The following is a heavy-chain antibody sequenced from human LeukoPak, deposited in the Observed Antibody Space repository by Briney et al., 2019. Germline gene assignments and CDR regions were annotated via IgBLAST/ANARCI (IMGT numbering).Heavy chain of an antibody. Sequence: GGSLRLSCAASRFTLSSYAMSWVRQAPGKGLEWVSAISGSGGSTYYADSVKGRFTISRDNSKNTLYLQMNSLRAEDTAVYYCAKDPTTIWLDWYFDLWGRGTLVTVSS. D-gene: IGHD5-24*01. CDR1: RFTLSSYA. J-gene: IGHJ2*01. CDR2: ISGSGGST. CDR3: AKDPTTIWLDWYFDL. V-gene: IGHV3-23*01.